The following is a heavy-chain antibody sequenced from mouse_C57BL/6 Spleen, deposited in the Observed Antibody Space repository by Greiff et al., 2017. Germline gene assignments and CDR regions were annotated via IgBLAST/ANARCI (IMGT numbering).Heavy chain of an antibody. CDR3: ARCRKSCAMDY. V-gene: IGHV1-39*01. CDR2: INPNYGTN. J-gene: IGHJ4*01. Sequence: EVQLQQSGPELVKPGASVQISCKASGYSFTDYNMNWVKQSNGKSLEWIGVINPNYGTNSYNQKLKGKATLTVDQSSSPGYMQLNSLTSEDSAVYYCARCRKSCAMDYWGQGTSVTVSS. CDR1: GYSFTDYN.